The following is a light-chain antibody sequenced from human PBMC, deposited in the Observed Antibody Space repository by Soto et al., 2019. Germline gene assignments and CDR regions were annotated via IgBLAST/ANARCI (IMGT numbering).Light chain of an antibody. J-gene: IGLJ1*01. Sequence: QSVLTQPPSVSGAPGQRVTISCTGSSSNIGAGYDVHWYKQLPGTAPKVLIYGNNNRPSGVPDRFSGPKSGTSASLAITGLQAEDEADYYCQSFDNSLSGSRVFGTGTKVTVL. V-gene: IGLV1-40*01. CDR3: QSFDNSLSGSRV. CDR1: SSNIGAGYD. CDR2: GNN.